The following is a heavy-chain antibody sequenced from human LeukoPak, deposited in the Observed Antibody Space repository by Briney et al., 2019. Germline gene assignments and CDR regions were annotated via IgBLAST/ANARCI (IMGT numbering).Heavy chain of an antibody. V-gene: IGHV5-10-1*01. CDR1: GYLFTSYW. J-gene: IGHJ4*02. Sequence: GGSLQISCKGSGYLFTSYWISWVRQLPGKGLEWMGRIDPSDSYTNYSPSFQGHVTISADKSISTAYLQWSSLKASDTAMYYCARQSWWFGELLMDYWGQGTLVTVSS. CDR3: ARQSWWFGELLMDY. CDR2: IDPSDSYT. D-gene: IGHD3-10*01.